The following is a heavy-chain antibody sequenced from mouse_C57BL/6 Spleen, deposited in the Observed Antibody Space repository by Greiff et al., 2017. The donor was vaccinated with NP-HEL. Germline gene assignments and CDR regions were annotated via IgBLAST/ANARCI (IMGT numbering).Heavy chain of an antibody. CDR1: GYAFTNYL. D-gene: IGHD1-1*01. CDR2: INPGSGGT. CDR3: ARSPYGRTLWYFDV. Sequence: VQLQQSGAELVRPGTSVKVSCKASGYAFTNYLIEWVKQRPGQGLEWIGVINPGSGGTNYNEKFKGKATLTADKSSSTAYMQLSSLTSEDSAVYFCARSPYGRTLWYFDVWGTGTTVTVSS. J-gene: IGHJ1*03. V-gene: IGHV1-54*01.